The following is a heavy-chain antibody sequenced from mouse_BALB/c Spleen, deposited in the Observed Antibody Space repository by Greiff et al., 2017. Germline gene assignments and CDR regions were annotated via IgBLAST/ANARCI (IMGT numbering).Heavy chain of an antibody. CDR3: ARSNYDGTSWFAY. CDR2: ISSGSSTI. Sequence: EVQLVESGGGLVQPGGSRKLSCAASGFTFSSFGMHWVRQAPEKGLEWVAYISSGSSTIYYADTVKGRFTISRDNPKNTLFLQMTSLRSEDTAMYYCARSNYDGTSWFAYWGQGTLVTVSA. J-gene: IGHJ3*01. V-gene: IGHV5-17*02. D-gene: IGHD1-2*01. CDR1: GFTFSSFG.